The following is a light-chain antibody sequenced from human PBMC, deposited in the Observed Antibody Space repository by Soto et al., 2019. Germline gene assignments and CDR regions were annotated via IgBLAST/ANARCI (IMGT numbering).Light chain of an antibody. CDR1: QSISRN. Sequence: DIPMTQSPSSLSASVGDRVTITCRASQSISRNLNWYQQKPGTXAKXLMFGASTLQSGVPSRFSGSGSGTDFTLTIASLQPEDFSTYYCQQSDSTPYTFGQGTKVDIK. CDR2: GAS. V-gene: IGKV1-39*01. J-gene: IGKJ2*01. CDR3: QQSDSTPYT.